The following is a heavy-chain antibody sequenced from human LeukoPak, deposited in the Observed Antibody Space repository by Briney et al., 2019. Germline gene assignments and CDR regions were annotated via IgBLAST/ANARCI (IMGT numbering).Heavy chain of an antibody. CDR3: ARGSGYYTAFDY. CDR2: ISAYNGNT. J-gene: IGHJ4*02. D-gene: IGHD3-3*01. V-gene: IGHV1-18*01. Sequence: ASVKVSCKTSGYIFSSYGISWVRQAPGQGLEWMGWISAYNGNTNSVQKLQDRVTMTTDTSTSTAYMELRSLRSDDTAVYYCARGSGYYTAFDYWGQGTLVTVSS. CDR1: GYIFSSYG.